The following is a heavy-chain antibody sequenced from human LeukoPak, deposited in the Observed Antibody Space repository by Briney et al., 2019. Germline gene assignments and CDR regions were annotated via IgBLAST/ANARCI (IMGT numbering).Heavy chain of an antibody. V-gene: IGHV4-4*07. CDR2: IYTSGST. Sequence: SDTLPLTCTVSGGPISSYYWSWIRQPAGKGLERIGRIYTSGSTNYNPSLKRRVTMSVDTSKNQFSLKLSSVTAADTAVYYCARDGAFDIWGQGTMVTVSS. J-gene: IGHJ3*02. CDR3: ARDGAFDI. CDR1: GGPISSYY.